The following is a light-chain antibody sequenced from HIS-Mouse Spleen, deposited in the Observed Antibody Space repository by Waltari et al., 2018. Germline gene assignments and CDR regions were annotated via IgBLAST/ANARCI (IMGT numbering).Light chain of an antibody. CDR3: AAWDDSLSGPV. CDR1: SSNIGSNH. Sequence: HSVLPHPPSASGTPGQRVTISCSGSSSNIGSNHVYWYQQLPGTAPKPLFYRNNRLPSGVRDRCSGSKSSTSASLAISGLRSEDEADYYCAAWDDSLSGPVFGGGTKLTVL. CDR2: RNN. V-gene: IGLV1-47*01. J-gene: IGLJ3*02.